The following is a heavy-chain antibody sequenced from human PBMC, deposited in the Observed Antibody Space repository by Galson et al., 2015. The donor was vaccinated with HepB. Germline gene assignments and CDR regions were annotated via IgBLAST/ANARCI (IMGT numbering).Heavy chain of an antibody. CDR1: GFTFSSYA. J-gene: IGHJ3*02. D-gene: IGHD6-19*01. Sequence: SLRLSCAASGFTFSSYAMSWVRQAPGKGLEWVSAISGSGGSTYYADSVKSRITINPDTSKNQFYLQLNSVTPEDTAVYYCARGRWLVRDAFDIWGQGTMVTVSS. CDR3: ARGRWLVRDAFDI. V-gene: IGHV3-23*01. CDR2: ISGSGGST.